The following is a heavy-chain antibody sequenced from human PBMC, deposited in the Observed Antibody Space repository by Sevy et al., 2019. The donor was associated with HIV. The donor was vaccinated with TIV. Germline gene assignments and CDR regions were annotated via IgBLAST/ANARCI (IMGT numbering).Heavy chain of an antibody. CDR1: GFAFSSYE. V-gene: IGHV3-48*03. CDR3: ARVAANAHDY. D-gene: IGHD2-15*01. J-gene: IGHJ4*02. Sequence: GGSLRLSCAASGFAFSSYEMNWVCQAPGKGLESVSYISSSGSTIYYADSVKGRFTISRDNAKNSLYLQMNSLRAEDTAVYYCARVAANAHDYWGQGTLVTVSS. CDR2: ISSSGSTI.